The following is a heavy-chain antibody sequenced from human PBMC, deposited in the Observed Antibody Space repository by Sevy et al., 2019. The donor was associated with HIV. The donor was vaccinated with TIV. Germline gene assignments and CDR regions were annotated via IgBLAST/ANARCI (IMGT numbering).Heavy chain of an antibody. CDR1: GFTFSSYW. CDR2: INSDGSST. D-gene: IGHD2-15*01. Sequence: LSLTCAASGFTFSSYWMHWVRQAPGKGLVWVSRINSDGSSTSYADSVKGRFTISRDNAKNTLYLQMNSLRGEDTAVYYCARGLYCSGGSCYTTGFDYWGQGTLVTVSS. J-gene: IGHJ4*02. CDR3: ARGLYCSGGSCYTTGFDY. V-gene: IGHV3-74*01.